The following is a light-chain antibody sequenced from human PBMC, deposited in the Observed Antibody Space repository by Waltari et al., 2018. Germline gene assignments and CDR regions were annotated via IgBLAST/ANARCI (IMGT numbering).Light chain of an antibody. CDR2: TPN. V-gene: IGLV1-44*01. J-gene: IGLJ3*02. Sequence: QSVLTQPPSASGTPVQRITITCSGGSSNLGRNTVIWYHQLPGTAPKLRIYTPNQRPSGVPDRFSGSKSGTSASLAISGLQSEDEGNYYCAAWDVILNGLVFGGGTKLTVL. CDR3: AAWDVILNGLV. CDR1: SSNLGRNT.